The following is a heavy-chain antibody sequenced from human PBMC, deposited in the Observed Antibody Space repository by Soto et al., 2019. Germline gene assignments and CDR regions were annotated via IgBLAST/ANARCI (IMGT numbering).Heavy chain of an antibody. V-gene: IGHV3-30*18. Sequence: PGGSLRLSCAASGFTFSSYGMHWVRQAPGKGLEWVAVISYDGSNKYYADSVKGRFTISRDNSKNTLYLQMNSLRAEDTAVYYCAKVGSSGYYYLYGMDVWGQGTTVTVSS. D-gene: IGHD3-22*01. CDR1: GFTFSSYG. CDR3: AKVGSSGYYYLYGMDV. CDR2: ISYDGSNK. J-gene: IGHJ6*02.